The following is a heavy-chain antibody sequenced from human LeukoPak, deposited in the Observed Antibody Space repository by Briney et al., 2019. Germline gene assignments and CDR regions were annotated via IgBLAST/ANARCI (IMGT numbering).Heavy chain of an antibody. V-gene: IGHV1-18*04. CDR1: GYTFTAYY. Sequence: GASVKVSCKASGYTFTAYYMHWVRQAPGQGLEWMGWISAYNGNTNYAQKLQGRVTMTTDTSTSTAYMELRSLRSDDTAVYYCARDWAPYCGGDCYIAFDIWGQGTMVTVSS. CDR2: ISAYNGNT. D-gene: IGHD2-21*02. CDR3: ARDWAPYCGGDCYIAFDI. J-gene: IGHJ3*02.